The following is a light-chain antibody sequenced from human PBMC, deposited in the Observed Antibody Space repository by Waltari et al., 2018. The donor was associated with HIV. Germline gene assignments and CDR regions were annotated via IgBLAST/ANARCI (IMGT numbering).Light chain of an antibody. V-gene: IGKV4-1*01. CDR1: QSLFTSYFNHKC. CDR3: HQYYTTPWA. CDR2: GSS. J-gene: IGKJ1*01. Sequence: DIVMTQSPESLAVSLGGRATLECRSSQSLFTSYFNHKCLAWYQQKPGQPPKVLISGSSAREFGVPDRFSGSGSGTGFTLTITNLQAEDAAVYYCHQYYTTPWAFGQGTKVEIK.